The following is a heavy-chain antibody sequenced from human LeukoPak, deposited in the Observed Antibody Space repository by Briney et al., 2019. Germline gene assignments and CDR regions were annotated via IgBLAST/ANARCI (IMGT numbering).Heavy chain of an antibody. CDR3: ARDRGGPGRAGYFVD. CDR1: GFTVSSTY. J-gene: IGHJ4*02. V-gene: IGHV3-53*01. D-gene: IGHD5-24*01. Sequence: GESLRLSCAASGFTVSSTYMTWVRQPPGKGLEWVSTFYSAGSPFYADSVKGRFTISRDSSTNILFLQMNSLRAEDTAVYYCARDRGGPGRAGYFVDRGQGTQVTVSS. CDR2: FYSAGSP.